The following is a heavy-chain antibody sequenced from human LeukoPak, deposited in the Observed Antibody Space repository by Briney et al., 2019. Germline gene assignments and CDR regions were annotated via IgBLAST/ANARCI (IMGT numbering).Heavy chain of an antibody. CDR2: IIPIFGTA. Sequence: GASVKVSCKASGGTFISYAISWVRQAPGQGLEWMGGIIPIFGTAKYAQKFQGRVTITADGSTSTAYMELSSLRSEDTAVYYCATTYYYDGWVRAFDIWGQGTMVTVSS. J-gene: IGHJ3*02. CDR3: ATTYYYDGWVRAFDI. CDR1: GGTFISYA. V-gene: IGHV1-69*13. D-gene: IGHD3-22*01.